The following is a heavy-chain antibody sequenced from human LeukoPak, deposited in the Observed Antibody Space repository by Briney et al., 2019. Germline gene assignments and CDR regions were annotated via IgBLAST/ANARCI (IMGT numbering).Heavy chain of an antibody. CDR1: GYTFTGYY. V-gene: IGHV1-2*02. CDR3: ARIVVVPAARHDAFDI. D-gene: IGHD2-2*01. Sequence: ASVKVSCKASGYTFTGYYMHWVRQAPGQGLEWMGWINPNSGGTNYAQKFQGMVTMTRDTSISTAYMELSRLRSDDTAVYYCARIVVVPAARHDAFDIWGQGTMVTVSS. J-gene: IGHJ3*02. CDR2: INPNSGGT.